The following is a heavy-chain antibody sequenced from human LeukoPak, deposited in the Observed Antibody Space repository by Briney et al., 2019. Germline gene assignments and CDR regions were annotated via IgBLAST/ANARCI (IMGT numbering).Heavy chain of an antibody. Sequence: ASVKVSCKASGYTFTSYDINWVRQATGQGLEWMGWMNTNSGNTGYAQKFQGRVTMTRNTSISTAYMELSSLRSEDTAVYYCARTGGYSYGYAGWFDPWGQGTLVTVSS. D-gene: IGHD5-18*01. CDR3: ARTGGYSYGYAGWFDP. V-gene: IGHV1-8*01. CDR1: GYTFTSYD. CDR2: MNTNSGNT. J-gene: IGHJ5*02.